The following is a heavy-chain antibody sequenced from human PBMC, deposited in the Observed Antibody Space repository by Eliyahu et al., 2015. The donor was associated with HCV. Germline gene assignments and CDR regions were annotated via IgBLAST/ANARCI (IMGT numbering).Heavy chain of an antibody. V-gene: IGHV2-5*02. CDR3: AHTRLLRFLEWSHLPHVGFDY. J-gene: IGHJ4*02. CDR1: GFSLSTSGVG. D-gene: IGHD3-3*01. Sequence: QITLKESGPTLVKPTQTLTLTCTFSGFSLSTSGVGVGWIRQPPGKALEWLALIYWDDDKRYSPSLKSRLTITKDTSKNQVVLTMTNMDPVDTATYYCAHTRLLRFLEWSHLPHVGFDYWGQGTLVTVSS. CDR2: IYWDDDK.